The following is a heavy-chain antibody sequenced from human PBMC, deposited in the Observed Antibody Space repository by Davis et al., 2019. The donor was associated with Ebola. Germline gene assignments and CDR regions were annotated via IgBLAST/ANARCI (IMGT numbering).Heavy chain of an antibody. D-gene: IGHD5-24*01. Sequence: PSETLSLTCDISGDSVSSNSGAWNWTRQSPSRGLEWLGRTYYTSKWYNHYAASVKSRTTINPDTSKNEFSLQLNSVTPEDTAVYYCARGWLRTGLDIWGQGTMVIVSS. V-gene: IGHV6-1*01. CDR3: ARGWLRTGLDI. CDR1: GDSVSSNSGA. CDR2: TYYTSKWYN. J-gene: IGHJ3*02.